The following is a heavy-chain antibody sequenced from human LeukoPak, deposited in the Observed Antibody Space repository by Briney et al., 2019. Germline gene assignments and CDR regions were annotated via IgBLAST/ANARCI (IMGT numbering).Heavy chain of an antibody. J-gene: IGHJ3*02. CDR2: IGVSGGDT. CDR3: AKDSPILTI. D-gene: IGHD3-3*01. CDR1: GFTLSNYG. V-gene: IGHV3-23*01. Sequence: GGSLRLSCAASGFTLSNYGMSWVRQAPGKGLEWGSAIGVSGGDTYYADSVKGRFTISRGNSKNTLYLQMNSLRAEDTAVYYCAKDSPILTIWGQGTMVTVSS.